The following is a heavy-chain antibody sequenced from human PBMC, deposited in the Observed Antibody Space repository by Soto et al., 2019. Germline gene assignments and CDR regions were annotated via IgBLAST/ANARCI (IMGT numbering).Heavy chain of an antibody. CDR1: GFTFSSYW. Sequence: PGGSLRLSCAASGFTFSSYWMTWFRQAPGKGLEWVANINQNGGGGVYLDSVKGRFTISRDNAKNSVYLQMNSLRVEDTAVYYCARGPGWLTDYWGQGILVTVSS. V-gene: IGHV3-7*01. CDR2: INQNGGGG. CDR3: ARGPGWLTDY. D-gene: IGHD3-9*01. J-gene: IGHJ4*02.